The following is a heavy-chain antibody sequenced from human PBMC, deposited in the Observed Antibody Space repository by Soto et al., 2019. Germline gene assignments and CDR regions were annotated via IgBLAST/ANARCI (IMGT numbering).Heavy chain of an antibody. D-gene: IGHD5-18*01. J-gene: IGHJ6*03. CDR2: IRGSGVST. Sequence: EVQLLESGGDLVQPGGSLRLSCAASGFTFSSYAMSWVRQAPGKGLEWVSAIRGSGVSTYYADSVKGRFTISRDKSKNALSLKMNSMREEDMAVYYSAKDTEDTSGGPKYNYYDDYRDVWGKWTTVTVSS. CDR3: AKDTEDTSGGPKYNYYDDYRDV. CDR1: GFTFSSYA. V-gene: IGHV3-23*01.